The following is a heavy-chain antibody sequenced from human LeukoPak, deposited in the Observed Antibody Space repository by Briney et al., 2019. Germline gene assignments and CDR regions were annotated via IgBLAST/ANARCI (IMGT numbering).Heavy chain of an antibody. Sequence: SETLSLTCTVSGGSISTYYWSWIRQPPGKGLEWIGYIYYSGGTNYNPSLKSRLTISVDTSKNQFSLRLSSVTAADTAIYYCARSPTGGSPFFGYWGQGTLVTVSS. D-gene: IGHD2-15*01. CDR2: IYYSGGT. CDR1: GGSISTYY. V-gene: IGHV4-59*01. CDR3: ARSPTGGSPFFGY. J-gene: IGHJ4*02.